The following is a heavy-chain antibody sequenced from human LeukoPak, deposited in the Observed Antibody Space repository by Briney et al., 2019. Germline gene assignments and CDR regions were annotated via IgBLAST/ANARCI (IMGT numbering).Heavy chain of an antibody. CDR3: ALTTYYYDSSGYYSWV. D-gene: IGHD3-22*01. CDR2: IDWDDDK. V-gene: IGHV2-70*11. CDR1: GFSLSTSGMC. Sequence: SGPTLVNPTQTLTLTCTFSGFSLSTSGMCVSWIRQPPGKALEWLARIDWDDDKYYSTSLKTRLTISKDTSKNQVVLTMTNMDPVDTATYYCALTTYYYDSSGYYSWVWGQGTLVAVSS. J-gene: IGHJ4*02.